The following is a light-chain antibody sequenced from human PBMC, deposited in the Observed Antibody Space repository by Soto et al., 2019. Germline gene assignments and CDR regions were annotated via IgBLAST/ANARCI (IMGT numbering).Light chain of an antibody. CDR1: QFVSSN. CDR3: QQYNNWPPLT. Sequence: EIVMTQSPATLSVSPGEGATLSCRASQFVSSNLAWYQQKPGQAPRLLIYGASTRATGIPARFSGSGSGTEFTLPCSSLQSEDFAVYYCQQYNNWPPLTFGGGTKVEIK. V-gene: IGKV3-15*01. CDR2: GAS. J-gene: IGKJ4*01.